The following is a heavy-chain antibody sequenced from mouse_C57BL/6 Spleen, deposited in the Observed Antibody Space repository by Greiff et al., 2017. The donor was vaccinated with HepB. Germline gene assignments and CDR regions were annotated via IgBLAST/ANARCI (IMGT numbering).Heavy chain of an antibody. CDR1: GYTFTDYE. CDR3: RYYGSSYWYFDV. J-gene: IGHJ1*03. V-gene: IGHV1-15*01. Sequence: QVHVKQSGAELVRPGASVTLSCKASGYTFTDYEMHWVKQTPVHGLEWIGAIDPETGGTAYNQKFKGKAILTADKSSSTAYMELRSLTSEDSAVYYCRYYGSSYWYFDVWGTGTTVTVSS. CDR2: IDPETGGT. D-gene: IGHD1-1*01.